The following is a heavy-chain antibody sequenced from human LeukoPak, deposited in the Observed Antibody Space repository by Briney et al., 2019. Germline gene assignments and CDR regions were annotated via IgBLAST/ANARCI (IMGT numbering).Heavy chain of an antibody. Sequence: SETLSLTCTVSGGSISGYYWSWIRQPPGKGLEWIGFIYYTGYTNYNPYLKSRVTISVDTSKNQFSLKLSSVTAADTALYYCARHSVSGRPWLDYWGQGTLVTVSS. V-gene: IGHV4-59*01. D-gene: IGHD3-10*01. CDR1: GGSISGYY. J-gene: IGHJ4*02. CDR2: IYYTGYT. CDR3: ARHSVSGRPWLDY.